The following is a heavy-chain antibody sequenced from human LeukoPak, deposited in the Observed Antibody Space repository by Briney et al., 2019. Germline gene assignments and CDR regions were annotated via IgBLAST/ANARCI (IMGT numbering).Heavy chain of an antibody. V-gene: IGHV1-69*04. Sequence: ASVKVSCKASGYTFTSYGISWARQAPGQGLEWMGRIIPILGIANYAQKFQGRVTITADKSTSTAYMELSSLRSEDTAVYYCARDPLDYYDSSGYPYYFDYWGQGTLVTVSS. J-gene: IGHJ4*02. CDR3: ARDPLDYYDSSGYPYYFDY. CDR2: IIPILGIA. D-gene: IGHD3-22*01. CDR1: GYTFTSYG.